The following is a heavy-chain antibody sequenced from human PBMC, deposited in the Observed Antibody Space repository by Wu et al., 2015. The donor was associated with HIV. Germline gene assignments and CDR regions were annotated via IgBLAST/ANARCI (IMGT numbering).Heavy chain of an antibody. D-gene: IGHD1-26*01. J-gene: IGHJ1*01. CDR2: LNPKSGSA. Sequence: QVQLVQSGTQVQKPGTSVRVSCRVSGYTFTSFNINWIRLAPGRGLEWVGWLNPKSGSAGFGRDFQGRISMTKNNSISTVYMELSGLTSDDTAIYYCARVGVLLTSAELLEYFQHWGQGTRVVVSS. V-gene: IGHV1-8*02. CDR3: ARVGVLLTSAELLEYFQH. CDR1: GYTFTSFN.